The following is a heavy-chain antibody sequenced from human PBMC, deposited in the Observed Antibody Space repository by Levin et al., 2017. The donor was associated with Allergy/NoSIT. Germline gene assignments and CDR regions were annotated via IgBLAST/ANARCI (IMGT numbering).Heavy chain of an antibody. Sequence: PGGSLRLSCAASGFTFSDYYMSWIRQAPGKGLEWVSYISSSSSYTNYADSVKGRFTISRDNAKNSLYLQMNSLRAEDTAVYYCARTSGFEGGELSFPVWYFDLWGRGTLVTVSS. CDR1: GFTFSDYY. D-gene: IGHD3-16*02. CDR2: ISSSSSYT. CDR3: ARTSGFEGGELSFPVWYFDL. J-gene: IGHJ2*01. V-gene: IGHV3-11*03.